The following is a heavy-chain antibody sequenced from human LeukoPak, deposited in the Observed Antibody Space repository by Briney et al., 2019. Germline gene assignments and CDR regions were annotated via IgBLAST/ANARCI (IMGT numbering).Heavy chain of an antibody. J-gene: IGHJ4*02. CDR1: GFTVSSNY. CDR3: ARESGYSYGEFDY. Sequence: GGPLRSSCAASGFTVSSNYMSWVRQAPGKGLEWVSVIYSGGSTYYADSVKGRFTISRDNSKNTLYLQMNSLRAEDTAVYYCARESGYSYGEFDYWGQGTLVTVSS. D-gene: IGHD5-18*01. V-gene: IGHV3-66*01. CDR2: IYSGGST.